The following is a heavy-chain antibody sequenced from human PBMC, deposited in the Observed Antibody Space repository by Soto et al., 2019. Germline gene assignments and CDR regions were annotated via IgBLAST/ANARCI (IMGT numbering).Heavy chain of an antibody. J-gene: IGHJ4*02. D-gene: IGHD6-19*01. CDR3: AKGPHTNVGWPHYFDS. Sequence: GGSLRLSCAASGFSLANYPMNWVRQTPGKGLEWVSYISPRGETIYYTESVQGRFTISRDNARNSMSLQMNSLRDEDTALYYCAKGPHTNVGWPHYFDSWGQGVPVTVPQ. V-gene: IGHV3-48*02. CDR2: ISPRGETI. CDR1: GFSLANYP.